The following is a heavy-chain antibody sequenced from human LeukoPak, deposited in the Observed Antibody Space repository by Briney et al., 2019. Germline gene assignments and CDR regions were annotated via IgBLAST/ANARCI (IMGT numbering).Heavy chain of an antibody. CDR2: IYDTGTT. CDR1: GGSFSGYY. Sequence: PSETLSLTCAVYGGSFSGYYWSWIRQPPGKGLEWIGYIYDTGTTNYNPSLKSRVTISVDTSKKQFSLKLSSVTAADTAVYYCAREYYGSGPNWFDPWGLGTPVTVSS. D-gene: IGHD3-10*01. J-gene: IGHJ5*02. V-gene: IGHV4-59*01. CDR3: AREYYGSGPNWFDP.